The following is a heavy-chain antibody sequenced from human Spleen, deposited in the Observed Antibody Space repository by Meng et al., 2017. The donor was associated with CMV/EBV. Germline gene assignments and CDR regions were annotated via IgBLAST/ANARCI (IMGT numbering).Heavy chain of an antibody. D-gene: IGHD6-19*01. CDR1: YNFTSYG. V-gene: IGHV1-18*01. J-gene: IGHJ4*02. CDR3: ARGGMQWPAGAYYFDY. CDR2: ISAYNGNT. Sequence: YNFTSYGISWVRQAPGQGLEWMGWISAYNGNTNYAQKLQGRVTMTTDTSTSTAYMELRSLRSDDTAVYYCARGGMQWPAGAYYFDYWGQGTLVTVSS.